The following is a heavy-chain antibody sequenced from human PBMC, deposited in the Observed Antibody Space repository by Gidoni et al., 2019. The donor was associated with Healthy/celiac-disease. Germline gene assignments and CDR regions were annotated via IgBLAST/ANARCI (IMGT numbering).Heavy chain of an antibody. Sequence: QVQRVESGGGVGQPGRSLRLSCAASGFNFSSYGMHWVRQAPGKGLALVAVRSYDGSNKYYADSVNGRFTISRDNSKHTLSLQMINLRAADTAVYYCAKYLSSSSYDYWGQGTLVTVSS. CDR3: AKYLSSSSYDY. J-gene: IGHJ4*02. V-gene: IGHV3-30*18. CDR1: GFNFSSYG. D-gene: IGHD6-6*01. CDR2: RSYDGSNK.